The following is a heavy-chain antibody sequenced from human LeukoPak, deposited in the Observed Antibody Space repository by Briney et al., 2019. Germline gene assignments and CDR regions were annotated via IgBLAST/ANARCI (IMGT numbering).Heavy chain of an antibody. V-gene: IGHV4-34*01. CDR2: INHSGST. Sequence: SETLSLTCAVYGGSFSGYYWSWIRQPPGKGLEWVGEINHSGSTNYNPSLKGRVTISVDTSKNQFSLKLSSVTAADTAVYYCARQSIVVVPAASRHMDVWGKGTTVTVSS. CDR1: GGSFSGYY. D-gene: IGHD2-2*01. J-gene: IGHJ6*03. CDR3: ARQSIVVVPAASRHMDV.